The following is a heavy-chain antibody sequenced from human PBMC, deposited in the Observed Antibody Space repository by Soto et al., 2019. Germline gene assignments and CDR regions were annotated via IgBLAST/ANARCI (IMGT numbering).Heavy chain of an antibody. CDR2: ISWNSGSI. V-gene: IGHV3-9*01. J-gene: IGHJ4*02. D-gene: IGHD6-6*01. CDR1: GFTFDEYA. Sequence: SLRLSCAASGFTFDEYAMHWVRQAPGKGLEWVSGISWNSGSIGYADPVKGRFTISRDSAKNSLYLQMNSLRAEDTALYYCAKEYSSSPGLIDYWGQGTLVTVSS. CDR3: AKEYSSSPGLIDY.